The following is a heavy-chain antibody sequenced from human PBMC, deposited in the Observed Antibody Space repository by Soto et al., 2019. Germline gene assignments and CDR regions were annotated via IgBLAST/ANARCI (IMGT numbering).Heavy chain of an antibody. CDR3: ATFMTTVSRDAPGAFDI. V-gene: IGHV4-30-2*01. Sequence: QLQLQESGSGLVKPSQTLSLTCAVSGGSISSGGYSWSWIRQPPGKGLEWIGYIYHSGSTYYNPSLTSAVTISVDRSKNQFSLKLSSVTAADTAVYYCATFMTTVSRDAPGAFDIWGQGTMVTVSS. CDR1: GGSISSGGYS. J-gene: IGHJ3*02. D-gene: IGHD4-17*01. CDR2: IYHSGST.